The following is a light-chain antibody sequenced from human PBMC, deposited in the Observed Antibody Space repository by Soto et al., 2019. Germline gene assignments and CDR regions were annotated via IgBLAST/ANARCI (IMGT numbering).Light chain of an antibody. J-gene: IGKJ1*01. CDR2: GPS. CDR3: HQFGSSPQT. Sequence: EMVLTQSPGTLSLSPGERATLSCRASQSVSSSHIAWYQQKPGLAPKLLIFGPSSRATGIPERFSGSGSGTDFTLTISRLEPEDFAVYYCHQFGSSPQTFGHGTKVEI. CDR1: QSVSSSH. V-gene: IGKV3-20*01.